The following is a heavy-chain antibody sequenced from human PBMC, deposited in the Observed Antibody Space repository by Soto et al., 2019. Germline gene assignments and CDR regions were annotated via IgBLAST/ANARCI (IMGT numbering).Heavy chain of an antibody. CDR1: GFALSRYW. Sequence: LVESGGASVQPGGSLRLSCTASGFALSRYWMYWVRQAPGKGLVWVSHINSGGNSTPYPDSVRGRFTISRDNSKNTLYLDMHSLTTDDTAVYFCARSLWSPYFYYGLDVWGQGTTVTVSS. J-gene: IGHJ6*02. V-gene: IGHV3-74*01. CDR2: INSGGNST. D-gene: IGHD2-21*01. CDR3: ARSLWSPYFYYGLDV.